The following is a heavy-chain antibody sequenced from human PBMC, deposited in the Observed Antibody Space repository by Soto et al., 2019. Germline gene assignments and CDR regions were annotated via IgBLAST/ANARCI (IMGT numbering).Heavy chain of an antibody. CDR3: AKGDSSSFCYGMDV. CDR1: GFTFDDYA. CDR2: ISWNSGSI. Sequence: EVQLVESGGGLVQPGRSLRLSCAASGFTFDDYAMHWVRQAPGKGLEWVSGISWNSGSIGYADSVKGRFTISRDNAKNSLYLQMNSLRAEDTDLDYGAKGDSSSFCYGMDVWGQGTAVTVSS. V-gene: IGHV3-9*01. J-gene: IGHJ6*02. D-gene: IGHD6-13*01.